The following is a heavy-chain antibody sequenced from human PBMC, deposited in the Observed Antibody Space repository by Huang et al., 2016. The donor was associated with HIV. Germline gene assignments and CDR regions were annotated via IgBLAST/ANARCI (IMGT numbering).Heavy chain of an antibody. CDR2: IYPGDSDT. Sequence: EVQLVQSGAEVKKPGESLKISCKGSGYMFTKYWIGWVRQMPGKGLEWMGIIYPGDSDTRYSPSFQGQVTISAEKSITTAYLQWSSLKASDTAIYYCARHDGARPGWVDNWGQGTLVTVSS. D-gene: IGHD4-17*01. V-gene: IGHV5-51*01. CDR1: GYMFTKYW. CDR3: ARHDGARPGWVDN. J-gene: IGHJ5*02.